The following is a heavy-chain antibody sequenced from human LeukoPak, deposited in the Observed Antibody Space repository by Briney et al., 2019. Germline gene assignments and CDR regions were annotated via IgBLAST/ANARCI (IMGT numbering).Heavy chain of an antibody. CDR1: GFTFDDYA. Sequence: PGGSLRLSCAASGFTFDDYAMHWVRQAPGKGLEWVSGISWNSGSIGYADSVKGRFTISRDNAKNSLYLQMNSLRAEDTALYYCAKDISPSSDYGDYQRPDAFDIWGQGTMVTVSS. CDR2: ISWNSGSI. V-gene: IGHV3-9*01. J-gene: IGHJ3*02. D-gene: IGHD4-17*01. CDR3: AKDISPSSDYGDYQRPDAFDI.